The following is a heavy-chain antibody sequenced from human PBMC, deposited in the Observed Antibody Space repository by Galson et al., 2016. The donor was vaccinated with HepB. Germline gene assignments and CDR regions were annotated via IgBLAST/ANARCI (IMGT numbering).Heavy chain of an antibody. CDR1: GFTLSSYW. J-gene: IGHJ4*02. D-gene: IGHD3-10*01. Sequence: SLRLSCAASGFTLSSYWMSWVRQAPGKGLEWVANIKQDGSEEYYVDSVKGRFTISRDNAKNSLYLQMNGLRAEDTAVYYCARRRGSGSHDYWGQGTLVTVSS. CDR2: IKQDGSEE. CDR3: ARRRGSGSHDY. V-gene: IGHV3-7*05.